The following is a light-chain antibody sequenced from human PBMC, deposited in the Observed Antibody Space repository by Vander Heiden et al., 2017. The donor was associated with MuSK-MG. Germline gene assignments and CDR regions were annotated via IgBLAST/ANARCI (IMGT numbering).Light chain of an antibody. CDR2: KAS. V-gene: IGKV1-5*03. Sequence: DIQMTQSPSTLSASIGDRVTITCRASQSISTLLAWYQQKPGKAPKLLIYKASSLESGVPSRFSGSGSGTEFTLTISSLQPDDFATYYCQQDDSYWTFGQGTKVEIK. CDR1: QSISTL. CDR3: QQDDSYWT. J-gene: IGKJ1*01.